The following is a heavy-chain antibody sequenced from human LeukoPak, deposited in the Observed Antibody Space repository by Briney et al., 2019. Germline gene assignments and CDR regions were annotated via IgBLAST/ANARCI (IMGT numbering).Heavy chain of an antibody. Sequence: SVKVSCEASGGTFSSYAISWVRQAPGQGLEWMGRIIPIFGIANYAQKFQGRVTITADKSTSTAYMELSSLRSEDTAVYYCARSQAVAGTHPYYFDYWGQGTLVTVSS. CDR3: ARSQAVAGTHPYYFDY. J-gene: IGHJ4*02. V-gene: IGHV1-69*04. CDR2: IIPIFGIA. CDR1: GGTFSSYA. D-gene: IGHD6-19*01.